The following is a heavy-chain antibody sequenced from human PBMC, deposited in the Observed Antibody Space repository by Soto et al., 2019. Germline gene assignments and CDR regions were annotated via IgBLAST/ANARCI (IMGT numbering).Heavy chain of an antibody. V-gene: IGHV3-23*01. Sequence: PWGSLRHSCAASECAFSGDAMSWDHQAPGKGLEWVSAISGSGGSTYYADSVKGRFTISRDNSKNTLYLQMNSLRAEDTAVYYCAKTTTFIRTWYRYYYSVMDSGFQGTPVTVS. D-gene: IGHD6-13*01. J-gene: IGHJ6*02. CDR2: ISGSGGST. CDR1: ECAFSGDA. CDR3: AKTTTFIRTWYRYYYSVMDS.